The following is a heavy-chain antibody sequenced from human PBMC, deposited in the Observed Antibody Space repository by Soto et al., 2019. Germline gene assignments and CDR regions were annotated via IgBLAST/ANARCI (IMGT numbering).Heavy chain of an antibody. CDR1: GGSISSYY. CDR3: ARRAVAGGYYYYYMDV. D-gene: IGHD6-19*01. J-gene: IGHJ6*03. V-gene: IGHV4-59*01. CDR2: IYYSGST. Sequence: SETLSLTCTVSGGSISSYYWSWIRQPPGKGLEWIGYIYYSGSTNYNPSLKSRVTISVDTSKNQFSLKLSSVTAADTAVYYCARRAVAGGYYYYYMDVWGKGTTVTVSS.